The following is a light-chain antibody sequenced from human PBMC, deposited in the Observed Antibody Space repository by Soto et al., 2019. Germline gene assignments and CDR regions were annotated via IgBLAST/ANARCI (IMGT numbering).Light chain of an antibody. V-gene: IGKV1-17*01. CDR3: LHLDSYPRT. CDR2: GAS. J-gene: IGKJ1*01. Sequence: DIRMTQSPSSLSASVGDRVTITCRASQGIGNDLGWYQQKPGKAPKRLIYGASILQSGVPSRFSGSGSGTAFTLTISSLQPEDFATYYCLHLDSYPRTFGQGTKVEIK. CDR1: QGIGND.